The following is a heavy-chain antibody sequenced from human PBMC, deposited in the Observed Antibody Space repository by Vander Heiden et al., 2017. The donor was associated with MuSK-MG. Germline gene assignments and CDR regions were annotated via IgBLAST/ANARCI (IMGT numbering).Heavy chain of an antibody. Sequence: DVQLVESGGGMVQTGGSLRLSCSTSGFTFRRYWMCWVRQAPGTGLEWVANIKKDGSEMYYVDSVKGRFIISRDNAKDSLYLEMNSLRADDTAVYYCATGGGYPDFWGQGTLVTVSS. J-gene: IGHJ4*02. CDR2: IKKDGSEM. CDR3: ATGGGYPDF. D-gene: IGHD5-12*01. V-gene: IGHV3-7*01. CDR1: GFTFRRYW.